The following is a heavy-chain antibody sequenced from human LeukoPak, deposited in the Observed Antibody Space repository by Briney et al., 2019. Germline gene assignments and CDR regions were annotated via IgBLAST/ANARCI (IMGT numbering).Heavy chain of an antibody. V-gene: IGHV3-23*01. D-gene: IGHD2-15*01. CDR1: GFTFSSYA. Sequence: PWGSLRLSCAASGFTFSSYAMSWVRQAPGKGLEWVSAISGGSADYADSVKGRFSISIDNSKNTLYLQMNSLRAEDTAVYYCAREFCSGANCYPMGAFDMWGQGTMVTVSS. CDR2: ISGGSA. CDR3: AREFCSGANCYPMGAFDM. J-gene: IGHJ3*02.